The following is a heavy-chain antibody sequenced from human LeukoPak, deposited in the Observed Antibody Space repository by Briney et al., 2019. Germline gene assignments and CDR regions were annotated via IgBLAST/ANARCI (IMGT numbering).Heavy chain of an antibody. V-gene: IGHV4-59*08. J-gene: IGHJ4*02. CDR2: IYYSGST. CDR1: GGSISSYY. CDR3: ARHGGYSYGYGLDY. Sequence: SETLSLTCTVAGGSISSYYWSWIRQPPGKGLEWIGYIYYSGSTNYNPSLKSRVTISVDTSNNQFSLKLSSVTAADTAVYYCARHGGYSYGYGLDYWGQGTLVTVSS. D-gene: IGHD5-18*01.